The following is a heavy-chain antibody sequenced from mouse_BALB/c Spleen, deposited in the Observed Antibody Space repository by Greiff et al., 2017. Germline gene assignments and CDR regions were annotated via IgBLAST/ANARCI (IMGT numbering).Heavy chain of an antibody. V-gene: IGHV3-2*02. J-gene: IGHJ4*01. CDR1: GYSITSDYA. Sequence: EVKLEESGPGLVKPSQSLSLTCTVTGYSITSDYAWNWIRQFPGNKLEWMGYISYSGSTSYNPSLKSRISITRDTSKNQFFLQLNSVTTEDTATYYCASPRIYYYGSSYDYAMDYWGQGTSVTVSS. CDR3: ASPRIYYYGSSYDYAMDY. D-gene: IGHD1-1*01. CDR2: ISYSGST.